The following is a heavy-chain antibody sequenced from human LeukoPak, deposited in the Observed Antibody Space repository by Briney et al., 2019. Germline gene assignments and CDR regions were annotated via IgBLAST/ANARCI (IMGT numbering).Heavy chain of an antibody. CDR1: GYTFTSYG. D-gene: IGHD2-2*01. CDR2: IRVYNGDT. CDR3: ARAASSTRGFGSKLKGEDAFDI. V-gene: IGHV1-18*01. Sequence: ASVKVSCKASGYTFTSYGISWVRQAPGQGLEWMGWIRVYNGDTNYAQKLQGRVTMTTDTSTSTAYMELRSLRSDDTAVYYCARAASSTRGFGSKLKGEDAFDIWGQGTMVTVSS. J-gene: IGHJ3*02.